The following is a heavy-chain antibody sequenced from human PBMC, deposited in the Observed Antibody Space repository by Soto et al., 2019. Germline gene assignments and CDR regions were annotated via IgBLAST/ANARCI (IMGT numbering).Heavy chain of an antibody. D-gene: IGHD3-22*01. CDR1: GGSISSSSYY. Sequence: PEKLRDTKTVSGGSISSSSYYWGWIRQPPGKGLEWIGSIYYSGSTYYNPSLKSRVTISVDTSKNQFSLKLSSVTAADTAVYYCARQSVTMIVVVINLSAFDILGQCPIVT. CDR2: IYYSGST. CDR3: ARQSVTMIVVVINLSAFDI. V-gene: IGHV4-39*01. J-gene: IGHJ3*02.